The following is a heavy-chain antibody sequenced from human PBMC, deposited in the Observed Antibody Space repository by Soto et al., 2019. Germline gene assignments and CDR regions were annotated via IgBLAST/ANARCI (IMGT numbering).Heavy chain of an antibody. Sequence: QVQLQESGPGLVKPSQTLSLTSTVSGGSLTTDDYYWSWIRQHPGKGLEWIGYMSHSGSTFYNPSLKSRISMSVDTSHNQFSLKLACVSAADTAVYYCARGILLYCGRGCYSSPFDSWGQRTLVMVSS. CDR2: MSHSGST. D-gene: IGHD2-21*02. CDR3: ARGILLYCGRGCYSSPFDS. CDR1: GGSLTTDDYY. J-gene: IGHJ4*02. V-gene: IGHV4-31*03.